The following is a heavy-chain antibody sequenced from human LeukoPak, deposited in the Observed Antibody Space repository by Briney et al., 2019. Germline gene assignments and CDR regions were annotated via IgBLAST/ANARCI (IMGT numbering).Heavy chain of an antibody. CDR1: GFTFNSYG. V-gene: IGHV3-30*02. CDR2: IRYDGSNK. D-gene: IGHD6-13*01. CDR3: ARDAPLIAAAGTFGY. J-gene: IGHJ4*02. Sequence: PGGSLRLSCAASGFTFNSYGMHWVRQAPGKGLEWVAFIRYDGSNKYYADSVKGRFTISRDNSKNTLYLQMNSLRAEDTAVYYCARDAPLIAAAGTFGYWGQGTLVTVSP.